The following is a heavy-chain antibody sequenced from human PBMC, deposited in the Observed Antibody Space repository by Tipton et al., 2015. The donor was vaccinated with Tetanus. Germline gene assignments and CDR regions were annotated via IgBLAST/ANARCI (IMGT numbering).Heavy chain of an antibody. V-gene: IGHV5-51*01. CDR2: IYPDDSDT. Sequence: QLVQSGAEVKKPGESLKISCKGSGYSFTSYWIGWVRQMPGKGLEWMGIIYPDDSDTRYRPSFQGQVTIPADQSSSTAYLQWSSLKASATAMYYCVRQARYGSGSYHNWFDPWGQGTLVTVSS. D-gene: IGHD3-10*01. CDR1: GYSFTSYW. J-gene: IGHJ5*02. CDR3: VRQARYGSGSYHNWFDP.